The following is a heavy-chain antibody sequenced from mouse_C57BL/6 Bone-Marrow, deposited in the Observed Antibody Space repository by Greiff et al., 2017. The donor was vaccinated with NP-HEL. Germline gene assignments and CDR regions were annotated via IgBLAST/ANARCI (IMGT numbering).Heavy chain of an antibody. J-gene: IGHJ2*01. V-gene: IGHV1-22*01. Sequence: EVKLQESGPELVKPGASVKMSCKASGYTFTDYNMHWVKQSHGKSLEWIGYINPNNGGTSYNQKFKGKATLTVNKSSSTAYMELRSLTSEDSAVYYCARREGHSPDYWGQGTTLTVSS. CDR3: ARREGHSPDY. CDR2: INPNNGGT. D-gene: IGHD3-1*01. CDR1: GYTFTDYN.